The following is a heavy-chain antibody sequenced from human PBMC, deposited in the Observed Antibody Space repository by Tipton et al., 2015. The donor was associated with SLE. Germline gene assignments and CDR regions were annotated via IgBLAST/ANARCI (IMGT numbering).Heavy chain of an antibody. CDR2: IYYSGST. CDR1: GGSISSSSYY. V-gene: IGHV4-39*07. CDR3: AREGRREQLALDY. Sequence: TLSLTCTVSGGSISSSSYYWGWIRQPPGMGLEWIGSIYYSGSTCYNPSLKSRVTISVDTSKNQFSLKLSSVTAADTAVYYCAREGRREQLALDYWGQGTLVTVSS. D-gene: IGHD6-6*01. J-gene: IGHJ4*02.